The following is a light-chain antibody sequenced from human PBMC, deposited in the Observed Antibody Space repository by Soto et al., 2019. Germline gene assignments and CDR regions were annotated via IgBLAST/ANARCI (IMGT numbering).Light chain of an antibody. CDR1: QSVSSY. J-gene: IGKJ1*01. V-gene: IGKV3-11*01. CDR3: QQYNNWPWT. Sequence: EIVLTQSPATLSLSPGERATLSCRASQSVSSYLAWYQQKPGQAPRLLIYDASNRATGIPARFSGSGSGTDFTLTISSLEPEDFAVYYCQQYNNWPWTFDQGTKVDIK. CDR2: DAS.